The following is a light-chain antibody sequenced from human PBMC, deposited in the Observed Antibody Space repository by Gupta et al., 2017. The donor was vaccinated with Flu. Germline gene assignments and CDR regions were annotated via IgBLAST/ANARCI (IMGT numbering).Light chain of an antibody. CDR1: SGDIGGYNY. CDR3: GSYADGRYV. CDR2: EVS. J-gene: IGLJ1*01. V-gene: IGLV2-8*01. Sequence: TISFTGSSGDIGGYNYVSWYQQPPGKAPKLIIYEVSRRPSGVPDRFSASKSGTTASMTVSGLQAEDEADYYCGSYADGRYVFGSGTKVTVL.